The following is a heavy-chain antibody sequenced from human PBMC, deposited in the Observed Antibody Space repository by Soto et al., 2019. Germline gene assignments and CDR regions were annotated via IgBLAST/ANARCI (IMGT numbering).Heavy chain of an antibody. J-gene: IGHJ4*02. CDR3: ARDEEFYYDSSGYPLDY. Sequence: SVKVSCKASGGTFSSYAISWVRQAPGQGLEWMGGIIPIFGTANYAQKFQGRVTITADESTSTAYMEPSSLRSEDTAVYYCARDEEFYYDSSGYPLDYWGQGTLVTVSS. CDR2: IIPIFGTA. V-gene: IGHV1-69*13. D-gene: IGHD3-22*01. CDR1: GGTFSSYA.